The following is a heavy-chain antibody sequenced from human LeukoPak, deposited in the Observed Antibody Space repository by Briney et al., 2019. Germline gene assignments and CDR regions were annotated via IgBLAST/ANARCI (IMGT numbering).Heavy chain of an antibody. Sequence: GGSLRLSCAASGFTVSNNYMSWIRQAPGKGLEWVSLIFVDGRTYYSYSLRGRFTISRHNSKNTLYLQMNSLRPGDTAVYYCATDGYIYFDYWGQGTLVTVSS. V-gene: IGHV3-53*01. CDR2: IFVDGRT. CDR3: ATDGYIYFDY. J-gene: IGHJ4*02. CDR1: GFTVSNNY. D-gene: IGHD5-24*01.